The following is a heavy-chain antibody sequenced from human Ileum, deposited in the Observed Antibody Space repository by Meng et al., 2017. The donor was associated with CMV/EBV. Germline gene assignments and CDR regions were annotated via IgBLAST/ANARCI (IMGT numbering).Heavy chain of an antibody. J-gene: IGHJ4*02. CDR3: ARSGSSGYFDY. D-gene: IGHD1-26*01. CDR2: IYRDGSGT. V-gene: IGHV3-23*03. CDR1: GFTFSSYG. Sequence: CAASGFTFSSYGMNWVRQAPGKGLEWVSVIYRDGSGTYYADSVKGRLTISRDNSKNTLYLQMNSLRAEDTAIYYCARSGSSGYFDYWGQGTLVTVSS.